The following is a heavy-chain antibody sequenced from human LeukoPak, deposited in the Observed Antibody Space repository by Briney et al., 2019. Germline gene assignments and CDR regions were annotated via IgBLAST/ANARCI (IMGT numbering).Heavy chain of an antibody. CDR3: ARDPGQWLASFHFDY. D-gene: IGHD6-19*01. CDR1: GFTFSSYA. J-gene: IGHJ4*02. V-gene: IGHV3-30*04. CDR2: ISYDGRNK. Sequence: GGSLRLSGAASGFTFSSYAMHWVRQAPGKGLEWLAVISYDGRNKYYADSVKGRFTISRDNSKNTLYLQMNSLRAEDTAVYYCARDPGQWLASFHFDYWGQGTLVTVSS.